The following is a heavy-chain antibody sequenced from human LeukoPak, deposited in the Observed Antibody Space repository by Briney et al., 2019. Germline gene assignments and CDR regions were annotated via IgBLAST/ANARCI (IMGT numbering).Heavy chain of an antibody. J-gene: IGHJ4*02. V-gene: IGHV3-53*01. CDR2: IYSDNT. CDR1: GFTFSGSA. CDR3: GRGHWGLDY. D-gene: IGHD7-27*01. Sequence: PGGSLRLSCAASGFTFSGSAMHWVRQASGKGLEWVSFIYSDNTHYSDSVKGRFTISRDNSKNTLYLQMNSLRAEDTAVYYCGRGHWGLDYWGQGALVTVSS.